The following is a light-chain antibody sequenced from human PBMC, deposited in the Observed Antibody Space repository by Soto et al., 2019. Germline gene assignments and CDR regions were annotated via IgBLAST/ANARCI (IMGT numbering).Light chain of an antibody. CDR1: QSINSE. CDR2: GAS. J-gene: IGKJ2*01. V-gene: IGKV3-15*01. Sequence: EIVMTQSPATLSLSPGERAALSCRASQSINSELAWYQQKPGQPPRLLIYGASTRATGVSARFTGSESGSEFTLTISGLQSEDFAVYYCQQGHNWPLTFGQVTRLEI. CDR3: QQGHNWPLT.